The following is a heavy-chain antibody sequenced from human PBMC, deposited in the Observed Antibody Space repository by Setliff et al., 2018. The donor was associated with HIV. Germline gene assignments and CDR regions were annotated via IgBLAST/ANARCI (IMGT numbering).Heavy chain of an antibody. D-gene: IGHD1-26*01. CDR3: ARWGSGSYERVFDY. J-gene: IGHJ4*02. CDR1: GFTFSYYY. CDR2: ISSSGTTT. V-gene: IGHV3-11*04. Sequence: GGSLRLSCAGSGSGGSGFTFSYYYMSWVRQAPGKGLEWLSYISSSGTTTYYADSVKGRFTISRDNANNLVYLQMNSLRVEDTAVYFFARWGSGSYERVFDYWCQGLLVTVSS.